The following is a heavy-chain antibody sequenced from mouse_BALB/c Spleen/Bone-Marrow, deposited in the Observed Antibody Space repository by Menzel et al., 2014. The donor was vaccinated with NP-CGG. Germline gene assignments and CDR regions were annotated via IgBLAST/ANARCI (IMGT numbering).Heavy chain of an antibody. CDR1: GFTFSNYG. V-gene: IGHV5-6*01. CDR2: ISSGGSYT. D-gene: IGHD2-3*01. Sequence: EVQLVDSGGDLVKPGGSLKPSCAASGFTFSNYGMSWVRQTPDKRLEWVATISSGGSYTYYPDSVKGRFTISRDNAKNTLYLQMSSLKSEDTAMYYCARRDGGPMDYWGQGTSVTVSS. J-gene: IGHJ4*01. CDR3: ARRDGGPMDY.